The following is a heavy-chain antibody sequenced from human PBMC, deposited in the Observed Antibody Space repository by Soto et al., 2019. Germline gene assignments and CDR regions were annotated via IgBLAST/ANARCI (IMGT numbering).Heavy chain of an antibody. CDR3: ASRTTVTTC. CDR1: GFTFSSYS. Sequence: GESLKISCAASGFTFSSYSMNWVRQAPGKGLEWVSSISSSSSYIYYADSVKGRFTISRDNAKNSLYLQMNSLRAEDTAVYYCASRTTVTTCWGQGTMVTVSS. CDR2: ISSSSSYI. D-gene: IGHD4-17*01. J-gene: IGHJ3*01. V-gene: IGHV3-21*01.